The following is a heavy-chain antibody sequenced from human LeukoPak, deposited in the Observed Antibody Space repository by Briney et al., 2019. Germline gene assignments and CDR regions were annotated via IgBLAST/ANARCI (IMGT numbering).Heavy chain of an antibody. Sequence: GGSLRLSCAASGFIFSSYSMNWVRQAPGKGLEWVSYISSSSNTIKYADSVRGRFTISRDNAKNLLYLQMNSLRGEDTAVYYCARNYYDSSGYYYMDVWGKGTTVTVSS. V-gene: IGHV3-48*01. CDR2: ISSSSNTI. J-gene: IGHJ6*03. CDR1: GFIFSSYS. D-gene: IGHD3-22*01. CDR3: ARNYYDSSGYYYMDV.